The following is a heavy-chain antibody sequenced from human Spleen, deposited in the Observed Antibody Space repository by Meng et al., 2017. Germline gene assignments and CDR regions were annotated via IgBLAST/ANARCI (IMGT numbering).Heavy chain of an antibody. Sequence: GGSLRLSCAASGFTFSDYEMNWVRQAPGKGLEWISYISSSGSTVKYADSVKGRFTISRDTAKNALFLQMNSLRGDDTAVYYCARGFEWFDPWGQGTVVTVSS. CDR1: GFTFSDYE. CDR3: ARGFEWFDP. V-gene: IGHV3-48*03. CDR2: ISSSGSTV. J-gene: IGHJ5*02.